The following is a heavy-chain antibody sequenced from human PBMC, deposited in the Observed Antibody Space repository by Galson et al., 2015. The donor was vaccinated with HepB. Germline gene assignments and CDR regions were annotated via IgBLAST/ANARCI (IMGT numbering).Heavy chain of an antibody. D-gene: IGHD5-18*01. CDR1: GFTFSSSI. J-gene: IGHJ4*02. CDR3: ATVRGCSYGYDY. V-gene: IGHV3-48*02. CDR2: ISISSSTI. Sequence: SLRLSCAASGFTFSSSIMNWVRQAPGKGLEWVSYISISSSTIYYADSVKGRFTISRDNAKNSLYLQMNGLRDDDTAVYYCATVRGCSYGYDYWGQGTLVTVSS.